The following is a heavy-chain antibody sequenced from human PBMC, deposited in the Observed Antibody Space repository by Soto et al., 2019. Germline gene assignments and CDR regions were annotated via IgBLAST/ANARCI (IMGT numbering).Heavy chain of an antibody. CDR3: AGGGIAVAGTRWFDP. J-gene: IGHJ5*02. V-gene: IGHV1-18*01. CDR1: GYTFTSYG. Sequence: QVQLVQSGAEVKKPGASVKVSCEASGYTFTSYGISWVRQAPGQGLEWMGWISAYNGNTDYAQNLQGRVTMTTDTSKSTAYMGLRSLRSDDTAVYYCAGGGIAVAGTRWFDPWGQGTLVTVSS. CDR2: ISAYNGNT. D-gene: IGHD6-19*01.